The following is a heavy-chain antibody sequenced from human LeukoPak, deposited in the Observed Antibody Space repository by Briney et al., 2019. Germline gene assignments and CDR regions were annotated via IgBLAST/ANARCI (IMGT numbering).Heavy chain of an antibody. D-gene: IGHD6-19*01. J-gene: IGHJ4*02. CDR3: ARGVAVAGTADY. CDR1: IYTFTVYI. V-gene: IGHV1-2*02. Sequence: SLKLSSEPSIYTFTVYIMHCGRHAPRQGLEWMGWINPNSGGTNYAQKFQGRVTMTRDTSISTAYMELSRLRSDDTAVYYCARGVAVAGTADYWGQGTLVTVSS. CDR2: INPNSGGT.